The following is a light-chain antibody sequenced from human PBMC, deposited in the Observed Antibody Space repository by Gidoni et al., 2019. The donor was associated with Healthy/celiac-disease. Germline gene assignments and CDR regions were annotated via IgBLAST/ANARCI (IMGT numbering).Light chain of an antibody. CDR1: QSISSY. Sequence: QMTQSPSSLSASVGDRVTITCRASQSISSYLHWYQQKPGKAPKLLIYAASSLQSGVPSRFSGSGSGTDFTLTISSLQPEDFATYYCKQSYSTPPITFGQGTRLEIK. CDR2: AAS. J-gene: IGKJ5*01. V-gene: IGKV1-39*01. CDR3: KQSYSTPPIT.